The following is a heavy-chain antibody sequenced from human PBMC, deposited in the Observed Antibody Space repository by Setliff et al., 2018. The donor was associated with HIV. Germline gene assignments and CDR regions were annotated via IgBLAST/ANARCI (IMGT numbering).Heavy chain of an antibody. CDR2: IYHSGTT. CDR1: GVSTSSTSHY. V-gene: IGHV4-39*02. D-gene: IGHD1-1*01. J-gene: IGHJ2*01. Sequence: SETLSLTCTVSGVSTSSTSHYWGWIRQPPGKGLEWIGTIYHSGTTYYNPSLKSRVTISVDTSKNHFSLKLTSVTAADTAVYYCARDIKARTYWYFDLWGRGTLVTVSS. CDR3: ARDIKARTYWYFDL.